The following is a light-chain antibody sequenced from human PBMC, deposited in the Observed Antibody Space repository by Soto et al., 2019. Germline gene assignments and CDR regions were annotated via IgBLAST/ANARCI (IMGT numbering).Light chain of an antibody. J-gene: IGLJ3*02. CDR2: CNN. V-gene: IGLV1-44*01. CDR1: NCNVGANT. CDR3: AAWDDSLSGCV. Sequence: QSVLTQPPSASGTPGQTVAISCSGSNCNVGANTVNCYQQLPRTPPQLLIFCNNKRPSGVPARFSGSKSDTSASLAISGLLSEDEYDDYCAAWDDSLSGCVFGGGTKVTVL.